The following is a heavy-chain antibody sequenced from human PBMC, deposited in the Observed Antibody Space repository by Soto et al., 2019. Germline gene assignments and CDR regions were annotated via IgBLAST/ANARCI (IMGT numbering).Heavy chain of an antibody. Sequence: SETLSLTCTVSGGSISSGGYYWSWIRQHPGKGLEWIGYIYYSGSTYYNPSLKSRVTISVDTSKNQFSLRLSSVTAADTAVYYCARDKATDGPDYGGNSPSNWFDPWGQGTLVTVSS. V-gene: IGHV4-31*03. CDR3: ARDKATDGPDYGGNSPSNWFDP. CDR1: GGSISSGGYY. D-gene: IGHD4-17*01. CDR2: IYYSGST. J-gene: IGHJ5*02.